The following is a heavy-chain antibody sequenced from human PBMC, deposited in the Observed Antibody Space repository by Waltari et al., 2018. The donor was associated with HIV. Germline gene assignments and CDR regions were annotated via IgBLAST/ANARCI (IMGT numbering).Heavy chain of an antibody. CDR2: FNSYNGDT. CDR1: GYSFTRLG. J-gene: IGHJ2*01. D-gene: IGHD6-13*01. V-gene: IGHV1-18*01. Sequence: QDHLEQSGPELKTTGASVKVSCKASGYSFTRLGISWVRQAPGQGLEWMGWFNSYNGDTRNAQKFQDRVTMTADTSTSTAYMELRSLRSDDTAFYYCARFFPTATTAGWYLDLWGGGTLVTVSS. CDR3: ARFFPTATTAGWYLDL.